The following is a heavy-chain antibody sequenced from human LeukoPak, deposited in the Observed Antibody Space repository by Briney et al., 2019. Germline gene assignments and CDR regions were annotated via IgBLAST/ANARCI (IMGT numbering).Heavy chain of an antibody. V-gene: IGHV1-2*02. CDR3: ARDPPYSTYGMDA. Sequence: GASVKVSCKASGYTFTGYYMHWVRQAPGQGLEWMGWINPNRGGTNYAQNFQGRVTLTSDTSISTAYMELSRLRSDDTAVYYCARDPPYSTYGMDAWGQGTTVTVSS. D-gene: IGHD6-13*01. CDR2: INPNRGGT. CDR1: GYTFTGYY. J-gene: IGHJ6*02.